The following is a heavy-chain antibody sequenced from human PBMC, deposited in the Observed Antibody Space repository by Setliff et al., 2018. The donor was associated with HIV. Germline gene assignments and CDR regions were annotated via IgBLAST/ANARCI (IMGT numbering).Heavy chain of an antibody. Sequence: LSLTCTVSGASISSSSHHWAWIRQPPGKGLEYIGNIYYTGSTHHNPSLESRVATSLDTSKNQFSLKLSSVTAADTAVYYCARIVRWELVATSTFFYYYMDVWGKGTTVTVS. V-gene: IGHV4-39*01. CDR1: GASISSSSHH. CDR3: ARIVRWELVATSTFFYYYMDV. J-gene: IGHJ6*03. D-gene: IGHD1-26*01. CDR2: IYYTGST.